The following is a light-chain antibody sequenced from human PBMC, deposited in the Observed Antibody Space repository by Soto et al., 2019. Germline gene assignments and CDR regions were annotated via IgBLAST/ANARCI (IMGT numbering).Light chain of an antibody. V-gene: IGKV3-20*01. Sequence: EIVLTQSPGTLSLSPGEGATLSCRASQSVSNNYLAWYQHTPGQAPRLLTYDATSRPTGIPDRFRGSGSGTDFSLTISRLEPEDFVMYYCQQYGTSPHTFGQGTKVEIK. J-gene: IGKJ2*01. CDR1: QSVSNNY. CDR2: DAT. CDR3: QQYGTSPHT.